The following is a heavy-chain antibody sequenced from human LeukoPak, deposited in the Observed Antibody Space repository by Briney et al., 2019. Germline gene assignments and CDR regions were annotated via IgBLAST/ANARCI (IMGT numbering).Heavy chain of an antibody. D-gene: IGHD5-18*01. Sequence: GSLRLSCAAFAFTFSNVWMSWVRQAPGKGLEWVGRIRSKTDGGKTDYAAPVKGRFTISRDDSKNTLYLQMDSLKTEDTAVYYCTIPASGYSYGVLDSWGQGALVTVSS. CDR2: IRSKTDGGKT. V-gene: IGHV3-15*01. CDR3: TIPASGYSYGVLDS. CDR1: AFTFSNVW. J-gene: IGHJ4*02.